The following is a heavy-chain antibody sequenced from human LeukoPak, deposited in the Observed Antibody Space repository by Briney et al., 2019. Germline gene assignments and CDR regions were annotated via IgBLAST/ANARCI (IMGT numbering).Heavy chain of an antibody. Sequence: PSETLSLTCTVSGGSISSYYWSWIRQPPGKGLEWIGYIYYSGSTNYNPSLKSRVTISVDTSKNQFSLKLSSVTDADTAVYYCARLRLHTPNWYFDLWGRGTLVTVSS. CDR1: GGSISSYY. D-gene: IGHD4-11*01. V-gene: IGHV4-59*01. J-gene: IGHJ2*01. CDR2: IYYSGST. CDR3: ARLRLHTPNWYFDL.